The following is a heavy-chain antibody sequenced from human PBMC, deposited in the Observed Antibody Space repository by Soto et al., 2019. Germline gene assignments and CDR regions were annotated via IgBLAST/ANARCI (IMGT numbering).Heavy chain of an antibody. J-gene: IGHJ6*02. D-gene: IGHD3-16*01. CDR2: ISGYNGHT. CDR1: GYTFTTYG. CDR3: AREGEMPYYYYGLDV. Sequence: QVQLVQSGAEVRKPGASVKVSCKASGYTFTTYGISWVRQAPGQGLEWMGWISGYNGHTKYAQKLQGRVTMTIDTSTSTVYMDLRSLRSDDTAVYYCAREGEMPYYYYGLDVWGQGTTVTVSS. V-gene: IGHV1-18*01.